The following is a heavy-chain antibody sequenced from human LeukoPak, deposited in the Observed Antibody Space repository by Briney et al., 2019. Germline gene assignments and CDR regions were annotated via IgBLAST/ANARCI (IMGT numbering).Heavy chain of an antibody. CDR1: GYTFTSYW. V-gene: IGHV5-51*01. Sequence: GESLKFSCQAFGYTFTSYWIGWVRQMPGKGLEWMGIVYPGDSDTRHSPSLQGQVTISAEKSISTAYLQWSSLKASDTAMYYCARHRDWVPDYWGQGTLVTVS. CDR3: ARHRDWVPDY. CDR2: VYPGDSDT. D-gene: IGHD3/OR15-3a*01. J-gene: IGHJ4*02.